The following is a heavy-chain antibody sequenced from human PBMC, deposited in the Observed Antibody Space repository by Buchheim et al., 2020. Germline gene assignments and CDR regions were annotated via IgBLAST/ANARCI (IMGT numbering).Heavy chain of an antibody. D-gene: IGHD3-22*01. Sequence: QVQLVESGGGVVQPGRSLRLSCAASGFTFSSYGMHWVRQAPGKGLEWVAVIWYDGSNKYYADSVKGRFTISRDNSKNKLYLQMNSLRAEDTAVYYCARDLSGDYDSSGYYGYWGQGTL. V-gene: IGHV3-33*01. CDR2: IWYDGSNK. CDR1: GFTFSSYG. CDR3: ARDLSGDYDSSGYYGY. J-gene: IGHJ4*02.